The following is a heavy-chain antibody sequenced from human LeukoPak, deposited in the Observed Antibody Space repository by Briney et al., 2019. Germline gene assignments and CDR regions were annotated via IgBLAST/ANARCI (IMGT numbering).Heavy chain of an antibody. Sequence: VASVKVSCKASGYTFTSYGISWVRQAPGQGLEWMGIINPSGGSTSYAQKFQGRVTMTRDMSTSTVYMELSSLRSEDTAVYYCARVSRGSGRTYYYYYYMDVWGKGTTVTISS. J-gene: IGHJ6*03. V-gene: IGHV1-46*01. CDR1: GYTFTSYG. CDR2: INPSGGST. D-gene: IGHD3-10*01. CDR3: ARVSRGSGRTYYYYYYMDV.